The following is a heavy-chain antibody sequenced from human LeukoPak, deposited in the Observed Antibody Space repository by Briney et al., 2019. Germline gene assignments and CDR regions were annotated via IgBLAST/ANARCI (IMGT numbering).Heavy chain of an antibody. Sequence: PGGSLRLSCAASGFTFGRHAMNWVRQAPGKGPEWVASIFDSGAPSYYADSVKGRFTISRDNSKNTLYVQMESLRAEDTAVYYCTKAVGGGRDAYDIWGQGTMVTVSS. CDR1: GFTFGRHA. J-gene: IGHJ3*02. D-gene: IGHD3-16*01. CDR2: IFDSGAPS. CDR3: TKAVGGGRDAYDI. V-gene: IGHV3-23*01.